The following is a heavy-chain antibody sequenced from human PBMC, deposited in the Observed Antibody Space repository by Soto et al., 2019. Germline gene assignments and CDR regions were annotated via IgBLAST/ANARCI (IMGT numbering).Heavy chain of an antibody. Sequence: QVQLVESGGGVVQPGRSLRLSCAASGFSFSISPMHWVRQAPGKGPEWVALISYDGRNNFYADSVKGRFTISRDNSKNTVYLQMNSLRAEDTAVYYCVKGPRMAAANRYYGMDIWGHGTTVTVS. J-gene: IGHJ6*02. D-gene: IGHD2-15*01. CDR3: VKGPRMAAANRYYGMDI. CDR2: ISYDGRNN. CDR1: GFSFSISP. V-gene: IGHV3-30*04.